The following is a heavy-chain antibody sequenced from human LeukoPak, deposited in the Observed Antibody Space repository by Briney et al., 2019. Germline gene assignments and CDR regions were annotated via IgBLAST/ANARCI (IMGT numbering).Heavy chain of an antibody. CDR2: ISWNSGSI. V-gene: IGHV3-9*01. Sequence: GGSLRLSCAASGFTFDDYAMHWVRQAPGKGLEWVSGISWNSGSIGYADSVKGRFTISRGNAKNSLYLQMNSLRAEDTALYYCAKYIITFGGVGNWYFDLWGRGTLVTVSS. D-gene: IGHD3-16*01. CDR1: GFTFDDYA. CDR3: AKYIITFGGVGNWYFDL. J-gene: IGHJ2*01.